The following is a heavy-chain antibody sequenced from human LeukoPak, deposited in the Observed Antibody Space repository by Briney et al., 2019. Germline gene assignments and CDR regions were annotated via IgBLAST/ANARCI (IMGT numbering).Heavy chain of an antibody. D-gene: IGHD2-2*01. CDR2: ISGSGGST. V-gene: IGHV3-23*01. CDR1: GFTFSSYW. J-gene: IGHJ4*02. CDR3: AKQGDIVVVPAAMRRGYFDY. Sequence: GGSLRLSCAASGFTFSSYWMSWARQAPGKGLEWVSAISGSGGSTYYADSVKGRFTISRDNSKNTLYLQMNSLRAEDTAVYYCAKQGDIVVVPAAMRRGYFDYWGQGTLVTVSS.